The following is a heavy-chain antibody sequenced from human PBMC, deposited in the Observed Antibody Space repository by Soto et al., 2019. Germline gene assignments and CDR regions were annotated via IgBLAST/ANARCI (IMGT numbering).Heavy chain of an antibody. D-gene: IGHD1-1*01. V-gene: IGHV4-30-4*01. CDR3: ARVLAEPPDYYYGMDV. CDR2: IYYSGST. CDR1: GGSVKIGDYY. Sequence: SGSLSLTSTVSGGSVKIGDYYWSWIRQPPGKGLEWIGYIYYSGSTYYNPSLKSRVTISVDTSKNQFSLKLSSVTAADTAVYYCARVLAEPPDYYYGMDVWGQGTTVTVSS. J-gene: IGHJ6*02.